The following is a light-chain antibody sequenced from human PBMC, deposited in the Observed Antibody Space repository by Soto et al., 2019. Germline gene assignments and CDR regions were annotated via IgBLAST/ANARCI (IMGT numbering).Light chain of an antibody. CDR3: QQHGDEPIT. Sequence: EIVLSQSPGTLVLSPGERPTLSCGASQSVSSRYLAWYKQKPGQPPRLXIYGASSRATGIPERFSGSGSGTDFSLTISRLEPEDFEVYYCQQHGDEPITFGQGTRLEIK. CDR2: GAS. J-gene: IGKJ5*01. V-gene: IGKV3-20*01. CDR1: QSVSSRY.